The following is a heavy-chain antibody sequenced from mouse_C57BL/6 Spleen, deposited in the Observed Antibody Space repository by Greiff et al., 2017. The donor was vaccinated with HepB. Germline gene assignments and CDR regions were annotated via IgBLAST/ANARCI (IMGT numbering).Heavy chain of an antibody. J-gene: IGHJ4*01. V-gene: IGHV14-4*01. CDR3: TFYGSSGSMDY. Sequence: EVQLQQSGAELVRPGASVKLSCTASGFNIKDDYMHWVKQRPEQGLEWIGWIDPENGDTEYASKFQGKATITADTSSHTAYLQLSSLTSEDTAVYYCTFYGSSGSMDYWGQRTSVTVSS. CDR1: GFNIKDDY. D-gene: IGHD1-1*01. CDR2: IDPENGDT.